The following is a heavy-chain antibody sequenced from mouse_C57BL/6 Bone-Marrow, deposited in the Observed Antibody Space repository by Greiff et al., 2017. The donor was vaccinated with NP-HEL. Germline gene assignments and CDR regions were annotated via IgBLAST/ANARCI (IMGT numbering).Heavy chain of an antibody. CDR2: IWGDGST. CDR1: GFSLTSYG. D-gene: IGHD2-3*01. CDR3: AKPTVYDGYTWFAY. V-gene: IGHV2-3*01. Sequence: VMLVESGPGLVAPSQSLSITCTVSGFSLTSYGVSWVRQPPGKGLEWLGVIWGDGSTNYHSALISRLSISKDNSKSQVFLKLNSLQTDDTATYYCAKPTVYDGYTWFAYWGQGTLVTVSA. J-gene: IGHJ3*01.